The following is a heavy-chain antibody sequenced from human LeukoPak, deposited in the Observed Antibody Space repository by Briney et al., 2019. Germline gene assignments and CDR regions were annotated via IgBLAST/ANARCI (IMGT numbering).Heavy chain of an antibody. Sequence: SETLSLTCTVSGGSISPYYWSWIRQPPGKGLEWIGYMHSSGSANNNPSLKSRVTISVDTSKNHFSLKLRSVTAADTAVYYCARLLVAAAGHYYFDYWGQGTLVTVSS. D-gene: IGHD6-13*01. V-gene: IGHV4-59*08. J-gene: IGHJ4*02. CDR1: GGSISPYY. CDR3: ARLLVAAAGHYYFDY. CDR2: MHSSGSA.